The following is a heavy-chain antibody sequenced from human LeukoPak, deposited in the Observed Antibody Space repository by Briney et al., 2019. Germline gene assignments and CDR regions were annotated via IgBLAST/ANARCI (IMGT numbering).Heavy chain of an antibody. Sequence: PGGSLRLSCAASGLIVNNNYMSWVRQAPGKGPEWVSITYRDGNTNHADSVKGRFTISRDNSKNTLSLQMNSLRAEDTAVYYCACSGPYSNGGVMTDYWGQGTLVTVSS. D-gene: IGHD6-19*01. CDR2: TYRDGNT. V-gene: IGHV3-66*01. J-gene: IGHJ4*02. CDR3: ACSGPYSNGGVMTDY. CDR1: GLIVNNNY.